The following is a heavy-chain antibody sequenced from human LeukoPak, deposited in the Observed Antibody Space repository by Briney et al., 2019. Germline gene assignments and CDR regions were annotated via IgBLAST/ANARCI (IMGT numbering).Heavy chain of an antibody. Sequence: GGSLRLSCAASGFTFSSYWMHWVRQAPGKGLVWVSRINSDGSSTSYADSVKGRFTISRDNAKNTLYLQMNSLRAEDTAVYYCARESGYGDYGYWGQGTLVTVSS. V-gene: IGHV3-74*01. D-gene: IGHD4-17*01. CDR1: GFTFSSYW. J-gene: IGHJ4*02. CDR2: INSDGSST. CDR3: ARESGYGDYGY.